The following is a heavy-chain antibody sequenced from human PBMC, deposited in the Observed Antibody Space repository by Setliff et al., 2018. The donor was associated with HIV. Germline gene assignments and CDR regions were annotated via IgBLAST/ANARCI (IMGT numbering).Heavy chain of an antibody. D-gene: IGHD3-22*01. CDR2: FYPSGSS. CDR3: ARHQYYYDSSGGGALDY. V-gene: IGHV4-39*01. CDR1: GGSISSIGYS. J-gene: IGHJ4*02. Sequence: KTSETLSLTCAVSGGSISSIGYSWGWVRQPPGKGLDWIGSFYPSGSSYYSPSLQGRVTISVDTSKNQFSLKLSSVTAADTAVYYCARHQYYYDSSGGGALDYWGQGTLVTVSS.